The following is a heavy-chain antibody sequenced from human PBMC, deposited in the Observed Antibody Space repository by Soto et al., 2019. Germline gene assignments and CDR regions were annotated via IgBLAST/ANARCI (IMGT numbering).Heavy chain of an antibody. CDR3: ARVPSPFDYYYAMDV. Sequence: PSETLSLTCTVSGDSISSGNKYWSWIRQPPGKGLEWIGYIFSSGTTYYNPSLKSRLTMSLDASQNQFSLKLNSLTDADTAVYFCARVPSPFDYYYAMDVWGQGTKGTSP. CDR1: GDSISSGNKY. J-gene: IGHJ6*02. CDR2: IFSSGTT. V-gene: IGHV4-30-4*01. D-gene: IGHD3-16*01.